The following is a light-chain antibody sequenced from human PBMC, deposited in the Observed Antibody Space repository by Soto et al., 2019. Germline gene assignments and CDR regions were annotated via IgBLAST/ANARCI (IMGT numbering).Light chain of an antibody. V-gene: IGKV1-5*01. J-gene: IGKJ1*01. Sequence: PSTLYASVGDRVTITCRASQTISSWLAWYRQKPGKAPDLLIYDASKLQSGVPASFSGSESGTEFTLTIASLQPDDFATYYCQQYYNYSTFGQGTKVDIK. CDR2: DAS. CDR3: QQYYNYST. CDR1: QTISSW.